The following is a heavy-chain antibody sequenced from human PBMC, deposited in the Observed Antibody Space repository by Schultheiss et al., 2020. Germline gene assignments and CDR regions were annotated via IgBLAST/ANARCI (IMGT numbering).Heavy chain of an antibody. CDR2: IKQDGSEK. CDR3: ARDRRGGYNWVSDC. D-gene: IGHD5-24*01. J-gene: IGHJ4*02. V-gene: IGHV3-7*03. Sequence: GGSLRLSCAASGFSFSNSWMSWVRQAPGKGLEWVANIKQDGSEKYYVDSVKGRFTISRDNSKNTLYLQMNSLRAEDTAVYYCARDRRGGYNWVSDCWGQGTLVTVSS. CDR1: GFSFSNSW.